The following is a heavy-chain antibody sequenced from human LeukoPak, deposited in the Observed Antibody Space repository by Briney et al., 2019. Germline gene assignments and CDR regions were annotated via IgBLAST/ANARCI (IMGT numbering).Heavy chain of an antibody. CDR2: ISYDGSNK. V-gene: IGHV3-30*04. CDR1: GFTFSSYA. J-gene: IGHJ4*02. D-gene: IGHD1-26*01. Sequence: GRSLRLSCAASGFTFSSYAMHWVRQAPGKGLEWVAVISYDGSNKYYADSVKGRFTISRDSSKNTLYLQMNSLRAEDTAVYYCARDSVGGYNFDYWGQGTLVTVSS. CDR3: ARDSVGGYNFDY.